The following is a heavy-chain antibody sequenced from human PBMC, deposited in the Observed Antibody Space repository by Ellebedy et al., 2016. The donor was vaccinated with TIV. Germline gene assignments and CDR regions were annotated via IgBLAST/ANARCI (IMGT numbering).Heavy chain of an antibody. J-gene: IGHJ6*02. D-gene: IGHD3-16*02. Sequence: AASVKVSCKASGYTFTNYYMNWVRQAPGQGLEWMGVIHPSGCCTTYAQKFPGRVTMPRTTSTSTVYLELRSLSSEDTALYYCARAPLSGVFYGMDVWGQGTTVTVSS. CDR2: IHPSGCCT. CDR3: ARAPLSGVFYGMDV. CDR1: GYTFTNYY. V-gene: IGHV1-46*01.